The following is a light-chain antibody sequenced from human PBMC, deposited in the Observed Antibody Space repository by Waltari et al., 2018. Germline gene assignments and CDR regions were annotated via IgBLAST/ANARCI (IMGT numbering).Light chain of an antibody. Sequence: QSALTQPASVSGSPGQSITISCTGTSSDIGKYNYVSWYQHLPGKVPKVMISEVTKRPSVVSNRFAGSKSGNTASLTISGLQADDEAEYYCCSDAGSGTYVFGTGTKLTVV. V-gene: IGLV2-23*02. CDR3: CSDAGSGTYV. CDR2: EVT. J-gene: IGLJ1*01. CDR1: SSDIGKYNY.